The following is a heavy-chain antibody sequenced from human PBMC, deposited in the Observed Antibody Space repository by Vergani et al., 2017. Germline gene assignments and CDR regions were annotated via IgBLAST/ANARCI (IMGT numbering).Heavy chain of an antibody. CDR3: AKAERITMVRGVTNNWFDP. CDR2: ISGHGDRT. V-gene: IGHV3-23*04. D-gene: IGHD3-10*01. J-gene: IGHJ5*02. CDR1: GFTFSNSA. Sequence: VQLVESGGGLVQPGGSLRLSCVASGFTFSNSAMSWVRQTSGKGLEWVSAISGHGDRTYYADSVKGRFTISRDNSKNTLYLQMNSLRAEDTAVYYCAKAERITMVRGVTNNWFDPWGQGTLVTVSS.